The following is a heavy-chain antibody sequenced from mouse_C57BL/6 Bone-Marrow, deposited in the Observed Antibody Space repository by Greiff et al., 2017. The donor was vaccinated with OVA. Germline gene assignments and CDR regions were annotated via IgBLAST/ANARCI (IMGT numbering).Heavy chain of an antibody. D-gene: IGHD5-1-1*01. CDR3: ERDPRNNTVRGMDY. CDR2: IRYKANGYTT. CDR1: GFTFTDYY. V-gene: IGHV7-3*01. J-gene: IGHJ4*01. Sequence: EVQLVESGGGLVLPGGSLSLSFAASGFTFTDYYLSCVRQPPGKALAWLGFIRYKANGYTTAYFASVKGRFTITSDKSQSILNVQMNALRAEASATDNCERDPRNNTVRGMDYWGQGTSVTVSA.